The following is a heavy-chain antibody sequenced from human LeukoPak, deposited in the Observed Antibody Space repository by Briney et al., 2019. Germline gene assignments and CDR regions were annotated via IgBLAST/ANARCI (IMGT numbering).Heavy chain of an antibody. D-gene: IGHD3-9*01. J-gene: IGHJ2*01. CDR3: AKGVRDYDILTGFTLAGYFDL. CDR1: GFTFSSFG. V-gene: IGHV3-30*18. Sequence: GSLRLSCAASGFTFSSFGMHWVRQAPGKGLEWVAIMSYDGSNKYYADSIKGRFTISRDSSKNTLSLQMSSLRAEDTAVYYCAKGVRDYDILTGFTLAGYFDLWGRGTLVTVSS. CDR2: MSYDGSNK.